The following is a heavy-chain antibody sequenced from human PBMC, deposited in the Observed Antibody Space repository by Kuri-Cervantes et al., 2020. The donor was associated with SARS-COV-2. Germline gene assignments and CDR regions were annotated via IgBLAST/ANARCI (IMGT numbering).Heavy chain of an antibody. CDR2: IIPILGIA. CDR1: GGTFSSYA. Sequence: SVKVSCKASGGTFSSYAISWVRQAPGQGLEWMGGIIPILGIANYAQKFQGRVTITADKSTSTVYMDLSSLGSADTAMYYCASFTPTEDLYHYYYAMDIWGQGTTVTVSS. CDR3: ASFTPTEDLYHYYYAMDI. V-gene: IGHV1-69*10. J-gene: IGHJ6*02. D-gene: IGHD1-1*01.